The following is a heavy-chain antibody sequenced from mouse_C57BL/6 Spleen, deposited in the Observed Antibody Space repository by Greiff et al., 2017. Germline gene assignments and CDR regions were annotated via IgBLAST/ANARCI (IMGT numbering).Heavy chain of an antibody. CDR1: GYTFTSYW. V-gene: IGHV1-59*01. J-gene: IGHJ2*01. CDR2: IDPSDSYT. Sequence: QVQLQQPGAELVRPGTSVKLSCKASGYTFTSYWMHWVKQRPGQGLEWIGVIDPSDSYTNYNQKFKGKATLTVDTSSSTAYMQLSSLTSEDSAVYYCARYDYDEGVYFDYGGKGTTLTVSS. CDR3: ARYDYDEGVYFDY. D-gene: IGHD2-4*01.